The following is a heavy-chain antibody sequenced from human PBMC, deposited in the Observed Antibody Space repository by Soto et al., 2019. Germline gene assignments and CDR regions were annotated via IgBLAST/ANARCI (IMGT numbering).Heavy chain of an antibody. CDR3: ARDYGAGSRVLAHWAHYYYGMXV. CDR2: TYYRSKWYN. J-gene: IGHJ6*02. Sequence: SQTLSLTCAISGDSVSSNSAAWNWIRQSPSRGLEWLGRTYYRSKWYNDYAVSVKSRITINPDTSKNQFSLQLNSVTPEDTAVYYCARDYGAGSRVLAHWAHYYYGMXVWGQGTTVXVSS. CDR1: GDSVSSNSAA. V-gene: IGHV6-1*01. D-gene: IGHD6-19*01.